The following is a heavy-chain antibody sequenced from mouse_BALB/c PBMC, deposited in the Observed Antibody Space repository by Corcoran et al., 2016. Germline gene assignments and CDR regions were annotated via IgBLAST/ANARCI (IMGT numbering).Heavy chain of an antibody. Sequence: QIQLVQSGPELKKPGETVKISCKASGYTFTNYGLNWVKQAPGKGLKWMGWINTYTGEPTYADDFKGRFAFSLETSASTAYLQINNLKNEDMATYFCARYSSPYWYFDVWGAGTTVTVSS. CDR3: ARYSSPYWYFDV. D-gene: IGHD1-1*01. V-gene: IGHV9-1*02. J-gene: IGHJ1*01. CDR2: INTYTGEP. CDR1: GYTFTNYG.